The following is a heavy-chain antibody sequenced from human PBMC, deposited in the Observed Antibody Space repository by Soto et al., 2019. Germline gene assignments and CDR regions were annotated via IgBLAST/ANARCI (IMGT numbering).Heavy chain of an antibody. CDR3: ARLPHGRITGTPNKLNLYYYYYMDV. CDR2: IYYSGST. Sequence: PSETLSLTCTVSGGSISSYYWSWIRQPPGKGLEWIGYIYYSGSTNYNPSLKSRVTISVDTSKNQFSLKLSSVTAADTAVYYCARLPHGRITGTPNKLNLYYYYYMDVWGKGTTVTVSS. D-gene: IGHD1-20*01. CDR1: GGSISSYY. J-gene: IGHJ6*03. V-gene: IGHV4-59*01.